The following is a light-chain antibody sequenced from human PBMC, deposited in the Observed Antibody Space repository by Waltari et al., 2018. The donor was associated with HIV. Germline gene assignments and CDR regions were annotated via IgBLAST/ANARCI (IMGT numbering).Light chain of an antibody. CDR3: QQYNNWPQT. V-gene: IGKV3-15*01. Sequence: EKVMTQPPATLSVSPGERATLSCRASQTINNNLAWYQQKPGQAPQLLIYGASTRAAGVPARFSGSGSGTEFTLTITSLQSEDLAIYYCQQYNNWPQTFGQGTKVEIK. CDR2: GAS. J-gene: IGKJ2*01. CDR1: QTINNN.